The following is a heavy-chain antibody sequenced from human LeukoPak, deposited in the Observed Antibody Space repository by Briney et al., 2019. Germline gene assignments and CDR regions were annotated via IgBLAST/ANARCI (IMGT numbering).Heavy chain of an antibody. CDR1: GFTFSSYG. CDR3: AKDSSIAAAGTLGMDV. J-gene: IGHJ6*02. CDR2: IRYDGSNK. Sequence: GGSLRLSCAASGFTFSSYGMHWVRQAPGKGLEWAAFIRYDGSNKYYADSVKGRFTISRDNSKNTLYLQMNSLRAEDTAVYYCAKDSSIAAAGTLGMDVWGQGTTVTVSS. V-gene: IGHV3-30*02. D-gene: IGHD6-13*01.